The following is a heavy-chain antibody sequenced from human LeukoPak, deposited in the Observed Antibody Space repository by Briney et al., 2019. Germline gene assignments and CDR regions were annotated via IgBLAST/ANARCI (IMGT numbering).Heavy chain of an antibody. Sequence: PSETLSLTCAVHGGSFSGYYWSWIRQPPGKGLEWIGEINHSGSTNYNPSLKSRVTISVDTSKNQFSLKLSSVTAADTAVYYCARGRRWLQLNYWGQGTLVTVSS. CDR2: INHSGST. CDR3: ARGRRWLQLNY. J-gene: IGHJ4*02. D-gene: IGHD5-24*01. V-gene: IGHV4-34*01. CDR1: GGSFSGYY.